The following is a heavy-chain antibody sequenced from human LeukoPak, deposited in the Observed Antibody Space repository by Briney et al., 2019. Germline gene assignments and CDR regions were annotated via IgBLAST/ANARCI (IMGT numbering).Heavy chain of an antibody. CDR3: ARDPDTYYYDSSGYPDRRDAFDI. CDR1: GYSISSGYY. V-gene: IGHV4-38-2*02. CDR2: TYHSGST. Sequence: SETLSLTCTVSGYSISSGYYWGWIRQPPGKGLEWIGSTYHSGSTYYNPSLKSRVTISVDTSKNQFSLKLSSVTAADTAVYYCARDPDTYYYDSSGYPDRRDAFDIWGQGTMVTVSS. J-gene: IGHJ3*02. D-gene: IGHD3-22*01.